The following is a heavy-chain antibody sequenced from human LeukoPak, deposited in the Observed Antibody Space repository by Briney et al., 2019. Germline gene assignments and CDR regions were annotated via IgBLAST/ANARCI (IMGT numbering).Heavy chain of an antibody. Sequence: GGSQRLSCAGSGFTFRIYAMSWVRQAPGKGLEWASAISGSGGSTYYADSVKGRFTISRDNSKNTLYLQMNSLRVEDTAVYYCAKPPYGRDVYNYFDYWGQGTLVTVSS. J-gene: IGHJ4*02. CDR3: AKPPYGRDVYNYFDY. CDR2: ISGSGGST. CDR1: GFTFRIYA. V-gene: IGHV3-23*01. D-gene: IGHD5-24*01.